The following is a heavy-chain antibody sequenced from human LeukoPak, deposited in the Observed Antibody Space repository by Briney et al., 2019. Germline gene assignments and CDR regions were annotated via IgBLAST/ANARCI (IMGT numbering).Heavy chain of an antibody. CDR2: IIPIFGTA. Sequence: SVKVSCKASGGTFSSYVISWVRQAPGQGLEWMGGIIPIFGTANYAQKFQGRVTITADESTSTAYMELSSLRSEDTAVYYCARDQPNYYDSSGYYYNLDYWGQGTLVTVSS. J-gene: IGHJ4*02. D-gene: IGHD3-22*01. CDR3: ARDQPNYYDSSGYYYNLDY. CDR1: GGTFSSYV. V-gene: IGHV1-69*13.